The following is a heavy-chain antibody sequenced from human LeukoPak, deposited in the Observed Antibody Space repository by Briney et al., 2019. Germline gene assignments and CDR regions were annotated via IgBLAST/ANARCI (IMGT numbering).Heavy chain of an antibody. CDR3: ARDLFDY. CDR1: GFTISNYW. J-gene: IGHJ4*02. V-gene: IGHV3-7*01. CDR2: IKQDGSAE. Sequence: GSLRLSCAVSGFTISNYWMSWVRQAPGKGLEWVATIKQDGSAEFYVDSVKGRFTISRDSAKNSLYLQMNSLRDDDTAVYYCARDLFDYWGQGTLVTVSS.